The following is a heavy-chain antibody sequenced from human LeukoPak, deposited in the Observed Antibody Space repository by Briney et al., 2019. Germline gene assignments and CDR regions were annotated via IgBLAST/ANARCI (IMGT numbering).Heavy chain of an antibody. CDR1: GFTFSSYA. CDR3: ARDPVPVDDYYYYGMDV. CDR2: ISYDGSNK. V-gene: IGHV3-30-3*01. Sequence: GRSLRLSCAASGFTFSSYAMHWVRQAPGKGLEWVAVISYDGSNKYYADSVKGRFTISRDNSKNTLYLQMNSLRAEDTAVYYCARDPVPVDDYYYYGMDVWGQGTTVTVSS. J-gene: IGHJ6*02.